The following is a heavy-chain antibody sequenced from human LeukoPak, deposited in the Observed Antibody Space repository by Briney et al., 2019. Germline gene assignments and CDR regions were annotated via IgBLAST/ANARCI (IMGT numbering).Heavy chain of an antibody. V-gene: IGHV1-69*13. D-gene: IGHD4-17*01. CDR1: GYTFTSYG. CDR3: AEDSSMVTTRAPYYYYYLDV. CDR2: IIPLLGTP. Sequence: SVKVSCKASGYTFTSYGISWVRQAPGQGLEWMGGIIPLLGTPNYAQKFQGRVTITADDSTSTAYMELTSLRSEDTAVYYCAEDSSMVTTRAPYYYYYLDVWGQGSTVTVSS. J-gene: IGHJ6*02.